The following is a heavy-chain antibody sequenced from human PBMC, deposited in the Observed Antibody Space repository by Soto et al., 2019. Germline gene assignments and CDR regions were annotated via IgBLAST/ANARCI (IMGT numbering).Heavy chain of an antibody. CDR3: AKEIITGAYVETSAFDF. J-gene: IGHJ4*02. CDR1: GFTFSSYA. CDR2: MDGSGGGR. Sequence: PGGSLRLSFAASGFTFSSYAMGWVRQAPGTVWGWVSVMDGSGGGRSLADSVEGRVTMSRDSGKKTLYWQMDRLRVEDTARYFCAKEIITGAYVETSAFDFWGQGPLVTVS. V-gene: IGHV3-23*01. D-gene: IGHD1-20*01.